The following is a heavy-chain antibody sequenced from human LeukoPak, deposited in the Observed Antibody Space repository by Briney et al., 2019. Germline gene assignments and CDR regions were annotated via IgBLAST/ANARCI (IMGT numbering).Heavy chain of an antibody. D-gene: IGHD3-16*01. Sequence: SETLSLTCTVSGGSISSYYWSWIRQPPGKGLEWIGYIYYSGSTNYNPSLKSRVTISVDTSKNQFSLKLSSVTAADTAVYYCARLYVRDYVWGRIWFDPWGQGTLVTVSS. J-gene: IGHJ5*02. V-gene: IGHV4-59*01. CDR2: IYYSGST. CDR1: GGSISSYY. CDR3: ARLYVRDYVWGRIWFDP.